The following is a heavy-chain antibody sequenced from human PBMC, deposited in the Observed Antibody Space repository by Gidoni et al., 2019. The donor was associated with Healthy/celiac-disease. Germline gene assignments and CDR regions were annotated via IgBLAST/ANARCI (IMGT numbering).Heavy chain of an antibody. J-gene: IGHJ4*02. CDR3: APLGRYAIVDY. V-gene: IGHV3-23*01. Sequence: EVQLLESGGGLVQPGGSLRLSCAASGFTFSSYAMSWVRQAPGKGLEWVSDISGRGGSTSYAEPVKGRFTISRNNSKNRLYLQRNSLRAEETAVYYCAPLGRYAIVDYWGQGTLSPSPQ. CDR2: ISGRGGST. CDR1: GFTFSSYA. D-gene: IGHD2-21*01.